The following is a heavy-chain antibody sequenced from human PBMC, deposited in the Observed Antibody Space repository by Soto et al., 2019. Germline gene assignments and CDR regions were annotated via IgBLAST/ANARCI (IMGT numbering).Heavy chain of an antibody. Sequence: GGSLRLSCVVSGFTFSSYSMNWVRQAPGKGLEWVSYISSSSSTIYYADSVKGRFTISRDNAKNSLYLQMNSLRAEDTAVYYCARKGYGDYGAFDIWGQGTMVTVSS. CDR1: GFTFSSYS. J-gene: IGHJ3*02. CDR2: ISSSSSTI. CDR3: ARKGYGDYGAFDI. D-gene: IGHD4-17*01. V-gene: IGHV3-48*01.